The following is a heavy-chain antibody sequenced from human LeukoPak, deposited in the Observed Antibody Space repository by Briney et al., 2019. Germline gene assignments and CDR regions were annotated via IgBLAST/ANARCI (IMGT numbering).Heavy chain of an antibody. J-gene: IGHJ4*02. D-gene: IGHD1-1*01. V-gene: IGHV3-74*01. CDR1: GFTFSSYW. CDR3: ATWNDGSGY. CDR2: INSDGSST. Sequence: GGCLRLSCAASGFTFSSYWMHWVRQAPGKWLVWVSRINSDGSSTSYADSVKGRFTISRDNAKNTLYLQMNSLRGEDTAVYYCATWNDGSGYWGQGTLVTVSS.